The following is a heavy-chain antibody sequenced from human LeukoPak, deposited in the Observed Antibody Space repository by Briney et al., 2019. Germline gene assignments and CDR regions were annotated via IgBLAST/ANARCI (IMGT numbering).Heavy chain of an antibody. D-gene: IGHD3-22*01. J-gene: IGHJ4*02. Sequence: SETLSLTCSVSGGTLSGSFWTWIRQPPGKGLEWIGNMLYSGYTNYNPSLKSRVTMSVDTSKNQISLKLNSVTAADTAVYYCARSTWLLDKWGQGTLVTVSS. V-gene: IGHV4-59*01. CDR2: MLYSGYT. CDR1: GGTLSGSF. CDR3: ARSTWLLDK.